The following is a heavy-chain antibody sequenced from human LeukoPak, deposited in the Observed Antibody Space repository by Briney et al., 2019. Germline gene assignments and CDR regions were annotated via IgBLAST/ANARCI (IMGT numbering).Heavy chain of an antibody. CDR1: GFTFSSYS. D-gene: IGHD2-2*02. Sequence: GGSLRLSCAASGFTFSSYSMNWVRQAPGKGLEWVSSISSSSSYIYYADSVKGRFTISRDNAKNSLYLQMNSLRAEDTAVYYCARDPCSSTSCYTGAFDIWGQGTMVTVSS. V-gene: IGHV3-21*01. CDR2: ISSSSSYI. J-gene: IGHJ3*02. CDR3: ARDPCSSTSCYTGAFDI.